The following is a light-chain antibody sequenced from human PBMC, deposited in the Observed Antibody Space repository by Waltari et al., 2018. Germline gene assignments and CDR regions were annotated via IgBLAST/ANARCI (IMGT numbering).Light chain of an antibody. CDR3: QAWDNNIAV. CDR1: RLGDKL. CDR2: HDS. V-gene: IGLV3-1*01. J-gene: IGLJ1*01. Sequence: SYDLTQPPSMSVSPGQTASIYCSGDRLGDKLASWYQQRPGQSPVLVIFHDSRRPSGIPERFSGSNSGNTATLTISGTQAIDEADYYCQAWDNNIAVFGTGTKVTVL.